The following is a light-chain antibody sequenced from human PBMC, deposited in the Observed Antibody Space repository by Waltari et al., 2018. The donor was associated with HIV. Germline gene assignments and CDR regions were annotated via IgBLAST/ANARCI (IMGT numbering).Light chain of an antibody. J-gene: IGLJ3*02. CDR3: AAWDNSLNGWV. Sequence: HSVLTQPPSASATPRQRVTIPCSGSICTTRGHTVTWYQQLPGTAPKLLIYSNNQRPSGVPDRFAGSKSGTSASLAITGLQAEDEADYYCAAWDNSLNGWVFGGGTKLTVL. CDR2: SNN. V-gene: IGLV1-44*01. CDR1: ICTTRGHT.